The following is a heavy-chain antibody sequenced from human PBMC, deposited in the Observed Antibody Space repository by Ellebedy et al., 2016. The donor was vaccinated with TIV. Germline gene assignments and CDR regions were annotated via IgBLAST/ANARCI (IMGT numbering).Heavy chain of an antibody. CDR1: GGTFSSYA. CDR2: IIPIFGTA. Sequence: SVKVSCXASGGTFSSYAISWVRQAPGQGLEWMGGIIPIFGTANYAQKFQGRVTITADESTSTAYMELSSLRSEDTAVYYCARDHREEEQSGGAFDIWGQGTMVTVSS. CDR3: ARDHREEEQSGGAFDI. D-gene: IGHD6-19*01. J-gene: IGHJ3*02. V-gene: IGHV1-69*13.